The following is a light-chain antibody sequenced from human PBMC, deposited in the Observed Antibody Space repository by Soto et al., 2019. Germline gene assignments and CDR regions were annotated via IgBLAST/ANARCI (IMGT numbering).Light chain of an antibody. CDR1: QSISSY. Sequence: DIQMTQSPSSLSASVGDRVTITCRASQSISSYLNWYQQKPGKAPKLLIYAASSLQSGVPSRFSGSGSGTDFTLTIRSLQPEDFATYYCQRSYSTPPTFGQGTKVEIK. J-gene: IGKJ1*01. CDR2: AAS. CDR3: QRSYSTPPT. V-gene: IGKV1-39*01.